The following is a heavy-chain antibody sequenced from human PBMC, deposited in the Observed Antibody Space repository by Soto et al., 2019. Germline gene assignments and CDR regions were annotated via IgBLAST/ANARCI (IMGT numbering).Heavy chain of an antibody. D-gene: IGHD3-10*01. CDR1: GFTVSNNY. CDR3: GTTRGGGGY. CDR2: IYSGGYT. V-gene: IGHV3-53*01. Sequence: EVQLVESGGDLIQPGGSLRLSCAVSGFTVSNNYMSWVRQAPGKGLEGVSVIYSGGYTAYGDSVKGRFTISRDNSKNTPYLQMNSPGPDVRAVLYGGTTRGGGGYWGQGTLVTVSS. J-gene: IGHJ4*02.